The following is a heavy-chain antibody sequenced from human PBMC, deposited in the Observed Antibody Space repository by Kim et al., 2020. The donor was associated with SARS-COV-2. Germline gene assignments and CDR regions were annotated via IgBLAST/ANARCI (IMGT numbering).Heavy chain of an antibody. D-gene: IGHD3-16*01. Sequence: GGSLRLSCAASGFTFSSYDMSWVRQAPGKGMEWVSAISGSGDSTYHADSVKGRFTISRDNSKNTLYMQMNSLRAEDTAGYYCAKKGTFGGVTYFDSWGQG. CDR3: AKKGTFGGVTYFDS. CDR1: GFTFSSYD. CDR2: ISGSGDST. J-gene: IGHJ4*02. V-gene: IGHV3-23*01.